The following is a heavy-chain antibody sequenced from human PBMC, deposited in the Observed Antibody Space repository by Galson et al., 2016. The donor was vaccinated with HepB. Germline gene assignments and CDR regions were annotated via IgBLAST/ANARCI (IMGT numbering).Heavy chain of an antibody. CDR2: TWYDRGKE. D-gene: IGHD6-6*01. V-gene: IGHV3-33*01. Sequence: SLSLSCAASGFTFSHYGMHWVRPAPGKGLEWVAVTWYDRGKEYYTASVKGRFTISRDNSKNTLYLEMNTLRVEDTAVYFCARGSSSRSIYYYYYYTMDVWGQGTTVTVSS. J-gene: IGHJ6*02. CDR3: ARGSSSRSIYYYYYYTMDV. CDR1: GFTFSHYG.